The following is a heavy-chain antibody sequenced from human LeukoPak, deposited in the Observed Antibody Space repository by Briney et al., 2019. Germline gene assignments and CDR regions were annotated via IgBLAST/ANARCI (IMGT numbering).Heavy chain of an antibody. CDR2: IYYSGST. CDR3: AGYSGSSKGYFDL. V-gene: IGHV4-61*05. CDR1: GGSISSSSYY. J-gene: IGHJ2*01. D-gene: IGHD1-26*01. Sequence: SETLSLTCTVSGGSISSSSYYWGWIRQPPGKGLEWIGYIYYSGSTNYNPSLKSRVTISVDTSKNQFSLKLSSVTAADTAVYYCAGYSGSSKGYFDLWGRGTLVTVSS.